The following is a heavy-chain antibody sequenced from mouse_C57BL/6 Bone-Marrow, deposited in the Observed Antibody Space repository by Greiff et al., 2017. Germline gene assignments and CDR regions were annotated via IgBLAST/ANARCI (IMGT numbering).Heavy chain of an antibody. J-gene: IGHJ4*01. D-gene: IGHD2-4*01. CDR3: ARYDYEDAMDY. CDR1: GFSLTSYG. V-gene: IGHV2-6*01. CDR2: IWGVGST. Sequence: DQLQESGPGLVAPSQSLSITCTVSGFSLTSYGVDWVRQSPGKGLEWLGVIWGVGSTNYNSALKSRLSISKDNSKSQVFLKMNSLQTDDTAMYYCARYDYEDAMDYWGQGTSVTVSS.